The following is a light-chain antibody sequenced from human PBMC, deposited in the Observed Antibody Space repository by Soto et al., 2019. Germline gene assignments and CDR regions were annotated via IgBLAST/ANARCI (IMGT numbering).Light chain of an antibody. CDR3: ATWDDSLDGPV. J-gene: IGLJ2*01. CDR1: SSTIGSYS. V-gene: IGLV1-44*01. Sequence: QSVLTQPPSASGTPGQRVTISCSGSSSTIGSYSVNWYQQLPGTAPKLLIYTNNQRPSGVPDRFSGSKSGTSASLAISGLQSEDEADYYCATWDDSLDGPVFGGGTQLTVL. CDR2: TNN.